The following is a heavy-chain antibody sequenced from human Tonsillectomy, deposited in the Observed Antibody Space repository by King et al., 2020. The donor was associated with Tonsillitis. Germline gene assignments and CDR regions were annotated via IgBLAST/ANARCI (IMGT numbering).Heavy chain of an antibody. V-gene: IGHV5-51*01. D-gene: IGHD1-14*01. Sequence: VQLVQSGAEVKKAGESLKISCKGSGYSFTSNWIAWVRQMPGKGLEWMGILYPGDSDNRYSPSFQGQVTISVDKSISTAYLQWSSLKASDTAMYYCARQITGTFDAFDIWGQGTRVTVSS. CDR3: ARQITGTFDAFDI. CDR1: GYSFTSNW. CDR2: LYPGDSDN. J-gene: IGHJ3*02.